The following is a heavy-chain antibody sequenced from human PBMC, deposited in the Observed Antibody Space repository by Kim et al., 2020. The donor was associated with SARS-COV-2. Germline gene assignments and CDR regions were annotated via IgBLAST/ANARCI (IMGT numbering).Heavy chain of an antibody. CDR2: IYYSGST. J-gene: IGHJ6*02. D-gene: IGHD1-1*01. Sequence: SETLSLTCTVSGGSISSYYWSWIRQPPGKGLEWIGYIYYSGSTNYNPSLKSRVTISVDTSKNQFSLKLSSVTAADTAVYYCARHARRTRGMDVWGQGTTVTVSS. CDR1: GGSISSYY. CDR3: ARHARRTRGMDV. V-gene: IGHV4-59*08.